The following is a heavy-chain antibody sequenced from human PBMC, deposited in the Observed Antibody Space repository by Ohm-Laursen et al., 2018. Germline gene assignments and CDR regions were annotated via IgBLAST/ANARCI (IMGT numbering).Heavy chain of an antibody. CDR2: ISWNSGSI. V-gene: IGHV3-9*01. CDR3: AKGGSVVDAFDT. CDR1: GFTFDDYA. D-gene: IGHD2-15*01. J-gene: IGHJ3*02. Sequence: RSLRLSCSAAGFTFDDYAMHWVRQAPGKGLEWVSGISWNSGSIGYADSVKGRFTISRDNAKNSLYLHMNSLRPEDTALYYCAKGGSVVDAFDTWGQGTMVTVSS.